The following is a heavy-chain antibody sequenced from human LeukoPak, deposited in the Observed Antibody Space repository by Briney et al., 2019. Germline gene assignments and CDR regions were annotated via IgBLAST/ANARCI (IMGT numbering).Heavy chain of an antibody. Sequence: GGSLRLSCAASGFTFDDYAMHWVRQAPGKSLEWVSLINWDGGSTFYADFVKGRFTISRDNSKNSLYLQMNSLKTEDTALYYCAKASHQEMMYIQHWGQGTLVTVSS. CDR2: INWDGGST. V-gene: IGHV3-43*01. J-gene: IGHJ1*01. CDR1: GFTFDDYA. D-gene: IGHD5-24*01. CDR3: AKASHQEMMYIQH.